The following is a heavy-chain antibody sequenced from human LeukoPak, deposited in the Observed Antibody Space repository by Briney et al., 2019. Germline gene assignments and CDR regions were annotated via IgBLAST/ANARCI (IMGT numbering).Heavy chain of an antibody. V-gene: IGHV3-23*01. CDR3: AKVAGSSGYYPEF. CDR2: ISADGRTT. J-gene: IGHJ4*02. CDR1: GFTFTRYA. D-gene: IGHD3-22*01. Sequence: GGSLRLSCVASGFTFTRYAMSWVRQAPGKGLEWVSAISADGRTTYHADSVKGRFTISRDISKRTVYMQMNSLSAEDTAVYYCAKVAGSSGYYPEFWGQGTLVTVSS.